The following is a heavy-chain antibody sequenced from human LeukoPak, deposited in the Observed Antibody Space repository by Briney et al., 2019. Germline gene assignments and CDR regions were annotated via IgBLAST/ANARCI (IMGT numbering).Heavy chain of an antibody. CDR2: IRNRANGYTT. D-gene: IGHD1-26*01. CDR1: GFTFSDHY. V-gene: IGHV3-72*01. Sequence: PGGSLRLSCVASGFTFSDHYMDWVRQAPGKGLEWVGQIRNRANGYTTNYAASVNGRFTISRDDSKKSLYLQMRSPKTEDTAVYCCADVGGSLWGQGTLVNVSS. J-gene: IGHJ4*02. CDR3: ADVGGSL.